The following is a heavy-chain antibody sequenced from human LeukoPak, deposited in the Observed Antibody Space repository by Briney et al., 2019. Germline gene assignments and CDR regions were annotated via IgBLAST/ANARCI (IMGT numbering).Heavy chain of an antibody. CDR3: ARVSSGNYYYGMDV. D-gene: IGHD2-15*01. CDR1: GFTFSSYG. Sequence: GRSLRLSCAASGFTFSSYGMHWVRQAPGKGPEWVAVISYDGSNKYYADSVKGRFTISRDNSKNTLYLQMNSLRAEDTAVYYCARVSSGNYYYGMDVWGQGTTVTVSS. CDR2: ISYDGSNK. V-gene: IGHV3-30*03. J-gene: IGHJ6*02.